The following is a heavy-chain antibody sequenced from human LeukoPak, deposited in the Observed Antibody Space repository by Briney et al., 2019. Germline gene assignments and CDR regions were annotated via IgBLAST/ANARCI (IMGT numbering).Heavy chain of an antibody. CDR1: GFTFSSYA. V-gene: IGHV3-23*01. Sequence: GGSLRLSCAASGFTFSSYAMSWVRRAPGKGLEWVSAISGSGGSTYYADSVKGRFTISRDNSKNTLYLQMNSLRAEDTAVYYCAKGPTGTIYYFDYWGQGTLVTVSS. CDR3: AKGPTGTIYYFDY. J-gene: IGHJ4*02. D-gene: IGHD1-7*01. CDR2: ISGSGGST.